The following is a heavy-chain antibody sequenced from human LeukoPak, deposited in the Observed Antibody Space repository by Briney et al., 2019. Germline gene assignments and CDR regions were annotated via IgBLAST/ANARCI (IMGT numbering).Heavy chain of an antibody. CDR1: GGSTSTYY. CDR3: ARGGILVPGIAVASCFDY. J-gene: IGHJ4*02. D-gene: IGHD6-19*01. CDR2: IYTSGST. V-gene: IGHV4-4*07. Sequence: PSETLSLTCTVSGGSTSTYYWGWIRQPAGKGLEWIGRIYTSGSTNYNPSLKSRVTISVDTSKNQFSLKLNSVTAADTAVYYCARGGILVPGIAVASCFDYWGQGTLVTVSS.